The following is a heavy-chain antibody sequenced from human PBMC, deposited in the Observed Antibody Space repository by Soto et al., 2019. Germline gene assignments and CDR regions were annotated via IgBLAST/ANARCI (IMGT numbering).Heavy chain of an antibody. J-gene: IGHJ3*02. CDR2: IYYSGST. Sequence: QLQLQESGPGLVKPSETLSLTCTVSGGSISSSTYYWGWIRQPPGKGLEWIGTIYYSGSTYYNPSLKSRVTISVDTSKNQFSLKLSSVTAADTAVFYCARHSPHRHTSGYYYSPSAAFDIWGQGTMVTVSS. CDR3: ARHSPHRHTSGYYYSPSAAFDI. CDR1: GGSISSSTYY. D-gene: IGHD3-22*01. V-gene: IGHV4-39*01.